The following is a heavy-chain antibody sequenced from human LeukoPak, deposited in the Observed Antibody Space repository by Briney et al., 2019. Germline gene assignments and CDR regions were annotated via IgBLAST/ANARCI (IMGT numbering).Heavy chain of an antibody. V-gene: IGHV3-48*03. J-gene: IGHJ4*02. CDR2: ISSSGSTI. CDR3: AREHDYVWGSYRYGFDY. CDR1: GFTFSSYE. Sequence: GGSLRLSCAASGFTFSSYEMNWVRQAPGKGLEWVSYISSSGSTIYYADSVKGRFTISRDNAKNSLYLQMNSLRAEDTAVYYCAREHDYVWGSYRYGFDYWGQGTLVTVSS. D-gene: IGHD3-16*02.